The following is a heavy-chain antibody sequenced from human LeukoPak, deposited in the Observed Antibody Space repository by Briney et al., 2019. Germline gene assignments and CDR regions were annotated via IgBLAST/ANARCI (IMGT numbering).Heavy chain of an antibody. CDR2: IIPNSGGT. J-gene: IGHJ5*02. CDR3: AREDYGGNWFDP. V-gene: IGHV1-2*02. D-gene: IGHD4-23*01. Sequence: ASVKVSCMASGYTFTGYYMHWVRQAPGQGLEWMGWIIPNSGGTNYAQKFQGRVTMTRDTSISTAYMELSRLRSDDTAVYYCAREDYGGNWFDPWGQGTLVTVSS. CDR1: GYTFTGYY.